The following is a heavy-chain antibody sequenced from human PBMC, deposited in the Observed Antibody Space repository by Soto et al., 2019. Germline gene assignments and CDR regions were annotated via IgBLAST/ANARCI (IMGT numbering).Heavy chain of an antibody. Sequence: ASVKVSCKASGYTFTSYYMHWVRQAPGQGLEWMGIINPSGGSTSYAQKFQGRLTMTEDTSTDTVYMELSSLRSEDTAVYYCATDNYYDNSGYSWFDPWGQGTLVTVSS. CDR2: INPSGGST. CDR3: ATDNYYDNSGYSWFDP. V-gene: IGHV1-46*01. CDR1: GYTFTSYY. D-gene: IGHD3-22*01. J-gene: IGHJ5*02.